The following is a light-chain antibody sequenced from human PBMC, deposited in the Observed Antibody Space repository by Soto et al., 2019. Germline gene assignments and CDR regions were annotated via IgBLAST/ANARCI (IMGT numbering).Light chain of an antibody. CDR1: SSDVGGYND. V-gene: IGLV2-8*01. CDR2: EVS. Sequence: QSVLTQPPSASGAPGQSVTISCTGTSSDVGGYNDVSWYQQHPGTAPKLRIYEVSKRPSGVPDRFSGSKSGNTASLTVSGLRIEDEADYYCSSYAVNNNLVFGGGTKLTVL. J-gene: IGLJ2*01. CDR3: SSYAVNNNLV.